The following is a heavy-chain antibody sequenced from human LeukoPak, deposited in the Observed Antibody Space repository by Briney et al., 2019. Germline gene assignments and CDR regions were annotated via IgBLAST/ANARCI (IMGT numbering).Heavy chain of an antibody. J-gene: IGHJ4*02. CDR1: GFTVSSNY. V-gene: IGHV3-7*05. D-gene: IGHD3-10*01. CDR2: IQQEGSEK. Sequence: GSLRLSCAASGFTVSSNYMSWVRQAPGKGLEWVANIQQEGSEKYYVDSVKGRFTISRDNAKNLLYLQMNSLRAEDTAMYYCVRDGSGWDYWGQGILVTVSS. CDR3: VRDGSGWDY.